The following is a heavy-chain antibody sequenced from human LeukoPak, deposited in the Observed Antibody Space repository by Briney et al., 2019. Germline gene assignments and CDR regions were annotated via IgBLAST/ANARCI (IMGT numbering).Heavy chain of an antibody. CDR3: ARRIITMVRGAPNWFDP. V-gene: IGHV4-39*07. D-gene: IGHD3-10*01. J-gene: IGHJ5*02. Sequence: SETLSLTCTVSGGSISSSSYYWGWIRQPPGKGLEWIGEINHSGSTNYNPSLKSRVTISVDTSKNQFSLKLSSVTAADPAVYYCARRIITMVRGAPNWFDPWGQGTLVTVSS. CDR1: GGSISSSSYY. CDR2: INHSGST.